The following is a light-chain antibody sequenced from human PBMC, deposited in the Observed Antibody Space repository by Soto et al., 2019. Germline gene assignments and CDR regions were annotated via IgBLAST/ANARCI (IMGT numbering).Light chain of an antibody. CDR1: QNVDTNY. V-gene: IGKV3-20*01. J-gene: IGKJ1*01. CDR2: GAS. CDR3: QQYGSLSWT. Sequence: EIVLTQNPGTLALSPGERATVSRRASQNVDTNYLAWYQQKPGQAPRIIIFGASGRATGIPDRFSGSGSGTDFTLTISRLEPEDFAVYYCQQYGSLSWTFGRGTKVDIK.